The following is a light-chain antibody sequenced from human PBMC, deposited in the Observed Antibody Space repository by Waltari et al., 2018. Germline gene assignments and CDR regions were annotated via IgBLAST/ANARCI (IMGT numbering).Light chain of an antibody. Sequence: EVVLTQSPGPLSLSPGVRATLSCRASESIGRALAWYQQKPGQAPRLLIYGASTRATGIPDRFSGSGSGTDFSLTISRLEPEDFEVYYCQHYVKLPVTFGQGTRVEI. CDR1: ESIGRA. CDR3: QHYVKLPVT. J-gene: IGKJ1*01. V-gene: IGKV3-20*01. CDR2: GAS.